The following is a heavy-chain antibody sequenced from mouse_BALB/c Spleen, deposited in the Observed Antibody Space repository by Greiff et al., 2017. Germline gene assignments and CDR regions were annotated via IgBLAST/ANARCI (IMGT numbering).Heavy chain of an antibody. Sequence: VQLKESGPSLVKPSQTLSLTCSVTGDSITSGYWNWIRKFPGNKLEYMGYISYSGSTYYNPSLKSRISITRDTSKYQYYLQLNSVTTEDTATYYCARYPFYGNYGDYWGQGTTLTVSS. J-gene: IGHJ2*01. CDR2: ISYSGST. V-gene: IGHV3-8*02. CDR3: ARYPFYGNYGDY. D-gene: IGHD2-10*01. CDR1: GDSITSGY.